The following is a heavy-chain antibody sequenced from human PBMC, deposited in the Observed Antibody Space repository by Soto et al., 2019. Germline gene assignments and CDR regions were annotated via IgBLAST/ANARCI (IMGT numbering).Heavy chain of an antibody. J-gene: IGHJ6*02. Sequence: PSETLSLTCTVSASSISSYYWSWIRQPPGKGLEWIGYIYYSGSTSYNPSLKSRVAISVDTSKNQFSLKLSSVTAADTAVYYCARSLIAVAGRDYYYYGMDVWGQGTTVTVSS. V-gene: IGHV4-59*01. CDR1: ASSISSYY. CDR3: ARSLIAVAGRDYYYYGMDV. CDR2: IYYSGST. D-gene: IGHD6-19*01.